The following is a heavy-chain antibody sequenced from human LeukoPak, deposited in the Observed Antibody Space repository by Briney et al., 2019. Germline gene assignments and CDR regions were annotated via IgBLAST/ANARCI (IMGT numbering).Heavy chain of an antibody. V-gene: IGHV1-69*02. CDR1: GGTFSSYT. CDR2: IIPILAIA. CDR3: ARARPFYYDSSGYYYDLGY. J-gene: IGHJ4*02. D-gene: IGHD3-22*01. Sequence: SVKVSCKASGGTFSSYTFTWVRQAPGQGLEWMGRIIPILAIADYAQKFQGRVPITAGRSTSTACMELSRLRTEDTAVYYCARARPFYYDSSGYYYDLGYWGQGTLVTVSS.